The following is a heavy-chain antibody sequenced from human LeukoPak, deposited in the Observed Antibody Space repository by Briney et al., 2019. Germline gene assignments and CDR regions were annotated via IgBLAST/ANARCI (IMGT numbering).Heavy chain of an antibody. D-gene: IGHD6-13*01. Sequence: GASVKVSCKASGYIFTDYYMHWVRQAPGQGLEWMGWINPNSGGTNYAQKFQGRVTMTRDTSISTAYMELSSLRSDDTAVYYCARRVVAVSSWYPSWFDPWGQGTLVTVSS. CDR1: GYIFTDYY. CDR3: ARRVVAVSSWYPSWFDP. V-gene: IGHV1-2*02. CDR2: INPNSGGT. J-gene: IGHJ5*02.